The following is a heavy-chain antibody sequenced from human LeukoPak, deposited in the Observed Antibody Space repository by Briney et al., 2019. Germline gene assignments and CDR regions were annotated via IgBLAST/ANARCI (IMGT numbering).Heavy chain of an antibody. D-gene: IGHD5-12*01. CDR3: AKGGYSGYESWFDP. CDR1: GFTFDDYA. CDR2: ISWNSGSV. V-gene: IGHV3-9*01. Sequence: GGSLRLSCAASGFTFDDYAMHWVRRAPGKGLEWVSGISWNSGSVAYADSVKGRFTISRDNAKNSLYLQMNSLRAEDTALYYCAKGGYSGYESWFDPWGQGTLVTVSS. J-gene: IGHJ5*02.